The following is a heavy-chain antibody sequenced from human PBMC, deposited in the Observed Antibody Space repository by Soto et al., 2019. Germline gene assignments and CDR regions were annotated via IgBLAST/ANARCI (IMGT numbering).Heavy chain of an antibody. CDR2: IIPILGIA. CDR1: GGTFSSYT. D-gene: IGHD3-22*01. J-gene: IGHJ5*02. V-gene: IGHV1-69*08. CDR3: AREGPYYDSSGWDNWFDP. Sequence: QVQLVQSGAEVKKPGSSVKVSCKASGGTFSSYTISWVRQAPGQGLEWMGRIIPILGIANYAQKFQGRVTITADXSTXTXFMELSSLRSEDTAVYYCAREGPYYDSSGWDNWFDPWGQGTLVTVSS.